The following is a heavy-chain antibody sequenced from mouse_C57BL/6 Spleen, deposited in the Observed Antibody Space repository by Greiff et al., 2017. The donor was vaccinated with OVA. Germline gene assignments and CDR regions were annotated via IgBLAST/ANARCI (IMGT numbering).Heavy chain of an antibody. CDR1: GYTFTSYW. D-gene: IGHD1-1*01. J-gene: IGHJ4*01. Sequence: QVQLQQPGAELVKPGASVKLSCKASGYTFTSYWMHWVKQRPGQGLEWIGMIHPNSGSTNYNEKLKSKATLTVDKSSSTAYMQLSSLTSEDSAVYYCGTTTVVATRAMDYWGQGTSVTVSS. V-gene: IGHV1-64*01. CDR2: IHPNSGST. CDR3: GTTTVVATRAMDY.